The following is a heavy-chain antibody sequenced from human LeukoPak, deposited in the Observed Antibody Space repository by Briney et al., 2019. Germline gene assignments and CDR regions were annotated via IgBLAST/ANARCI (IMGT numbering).Heavy chain of an antibody. Sequence: GGSLRLSCAASGFIFSSYAMSWVRQAPGKGLAWVSAISSSGDTTYYADSVKGRFTISRDNSKNTLYLQMNSLRAEDTAVYYCAKSVQWLVPPAFDYWGQGTLVTVSS. CDR3: AKSVQWLVPPAFDY. J-gene: IGHJ4*02. CDR1: GFIFSSYA. V-gene: IGHV3-23*01. D-gene: IGHD6-19*01. CDR2: ISSSGDTT.